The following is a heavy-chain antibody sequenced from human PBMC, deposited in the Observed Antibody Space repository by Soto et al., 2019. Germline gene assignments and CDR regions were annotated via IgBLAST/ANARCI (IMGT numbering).Heavy chain of an antibody. CDR1: GFTFSTDT. CDR3: ARFFGSGFDY. V-gene: IGHV3-48*02. Sequence: EVRLVESGGGLVQPGGSLRLSCVASGFTFSTDTMNWVRQAPGKGLEWVAHISTSGATRYYADSVKGRFTISRDNAKTSLYLQMDSLRNEDTAVYYCARFFGSGFDYWGQGTLVTVSS. J-gene: IGHJ4*02. CDR2: ISTSGATR. D-gene: IGHD6-19*01.